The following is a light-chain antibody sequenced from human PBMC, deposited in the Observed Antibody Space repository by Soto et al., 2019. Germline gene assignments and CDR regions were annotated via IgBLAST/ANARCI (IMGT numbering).Light chain of an antibody. CDR3: VAWDDDLRARV. CDR1: KSNIGSSI. J-gene: IGLJ2*01. V-gene: IGLV1-47*01. Sequence: QPVLTQPPSLSGTPGQTVTISCFGGKSNIGSSIVHWYQQFPGTAPNNIIYMNNQRPSGVPDRFSASKSGTSASLVISGLRSEDEADYYCVAWDDDLRARVFGGGTKLTVL. CDR2: MNN.